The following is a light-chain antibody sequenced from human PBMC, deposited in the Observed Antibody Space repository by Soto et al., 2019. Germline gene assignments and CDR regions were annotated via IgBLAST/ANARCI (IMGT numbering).Light chain of an antibody. Sequence: EIVMTQSPATLSVSPGERPTLSCRASHSVNIYLAWYQQKPGQAPKLLIFGASYRATGVPTRFSGSRSGAEFTLTINSLQSEDFAVYYCQQYNNWPRTFGQGTKVDIK. CDR3: QQYNNWPRT. CDR2: GAS. V-gene: IGKV3-15*01. J-gene: IGKJ1*01. CDR1: HSVNIY.